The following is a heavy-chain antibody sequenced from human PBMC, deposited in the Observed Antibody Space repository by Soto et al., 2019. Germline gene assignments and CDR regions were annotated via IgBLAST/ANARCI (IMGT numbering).Heavy chain of an antibody. V-gene: IGHV3-7*01. Sequence: GGSLRLSCAASGFTFSSYWMSWVRQAPGKGLEWVANIKQDGSEKYYVDSVKGRFTISRDNAKNSLYLQMNSLRAEDTAVYYCAKIYYGDYVDRFDPWGQGTLVTVYS. J-gene: IGHJ5*02. CDR2: IKQDGSEK. D-gene: IGHD4-17*01. CDR3: AKIYYGDYVDRFDP. CDR1: GFTFSSYW.